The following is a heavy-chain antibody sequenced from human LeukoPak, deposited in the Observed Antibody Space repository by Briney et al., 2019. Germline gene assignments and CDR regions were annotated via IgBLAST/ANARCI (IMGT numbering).Heavy chain of an antibody. CDR2: IKEDGSEK. D-gene: IGHD4-17*01. CDR3: ARAKNPTVTTFAY. Sequence: GGSLRLSCAASGLTFSTYWMSWVRQAPGKGLEWVANIKEDGSEKYYVDSVKGRFTISRDNAKNPLYVQMNSLRAEDTAVYYCARAKNPTVTTFAYWGQGTLVTVSS. CDR1: GLTFSTYW. V-gene: IGHV3-7*01. J-gene: IGHJ4*02.